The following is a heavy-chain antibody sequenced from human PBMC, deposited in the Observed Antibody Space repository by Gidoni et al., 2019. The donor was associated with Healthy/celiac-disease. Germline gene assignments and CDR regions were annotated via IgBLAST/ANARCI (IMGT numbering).Heavy chain of an antibody. V-gene: IGHV4-61*02. CDR2: IYTSGST. Sequence: QVQLQESGPGLVKPSQTLSLTCTVPGGSISSGSYYWSWIRQPAGKGLEWIGRIYTSGSTNYNPSLKSRVTISVDTSKNQFSLKLSSVTAADTAVYYCARALGASGRWGFDYWGQGTLVTVSS. CDR1: GGSISSGSYY. D-gene: IGHD3-10*01. J-gene: IGHJ4*02. CDR3: ARALGASGRWGFDY.